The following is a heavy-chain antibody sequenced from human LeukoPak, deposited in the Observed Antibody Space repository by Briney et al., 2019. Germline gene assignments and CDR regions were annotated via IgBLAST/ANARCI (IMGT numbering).Heavy chain of an antibody. Sequence: PGGSLRLSRVASVFTVSSNYMSWVRQAPGKGLQWVSVIYSGSSTYYAESVKGRCTISRDNSKNTLYLQMNSLRAEDTAVYYCVRISQGGNFVDYWGQGTLVTVSS. J-gene: IGHJ4*02. CDR1: VFTVSSNY. V-gene: IGHV3-53*01. CDR2: IYSGSST. CDR3: VRISQGGNFVDY. D-gene: IGHD4-23*01.